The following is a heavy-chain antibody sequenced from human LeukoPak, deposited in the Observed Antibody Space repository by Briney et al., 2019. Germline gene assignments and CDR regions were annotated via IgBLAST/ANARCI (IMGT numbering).Heavy chain of an antibody. D-gene: IGHD3-10*01. CDR1: GGSISSSSYY. J-gene: IGHJ4*02. CDR3: ARDTSTFTYYYGSGSYIDY. Sequence: SETLSLTCTVSGGSISSSSYYWGWIRQPPGKGLEWIGSIYYSGSTYYNPSLKSRVTISVDTSKNRFSPKLSSVTAADTAVYYCARDTSTFTYYYGSGSYIDYWGQGTLVTVSS. V-gene: IGHV4-39*07. CDR2: IYYSGST.